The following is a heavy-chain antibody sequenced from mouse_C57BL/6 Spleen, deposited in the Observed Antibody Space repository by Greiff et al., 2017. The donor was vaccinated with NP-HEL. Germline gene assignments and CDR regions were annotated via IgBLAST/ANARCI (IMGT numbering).Heavy chain of an antibody. J-gene: IGHJ4*01. CDR1: GFTFSDYG. D-gene: IGHD2-4*01. Sequence: EVQLVESGGGLVKPGGSLKLSCAASGFTFSDYGMHWVRQAPEKGLEWVAYISSGSSTIYYADTVKGRFTISRDNAKNTLFLQMTSLRSEDTAMYYCARGRDYDGYYYAMDYWGQGTSVTVSS. V-gene: IGHV5-17*01. CDR3: ARGRDYDGYYYAMDY. CDR2: ISSGSSTI.